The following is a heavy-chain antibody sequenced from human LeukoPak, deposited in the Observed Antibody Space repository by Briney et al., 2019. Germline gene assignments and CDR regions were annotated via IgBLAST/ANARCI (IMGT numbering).Heavy chain of an antibody. CDR2: ISGSGGST. CDR1: GFTFSSYA. CDR3: ARASNSYYDSSGYPAFDY. D-gene: IGHD3-22*01. J-gene: IGHJ4*02. V-gene: IGHV3-23*01. Sequence: QPGGSLRLSCAASGFTFSSYAMSWVRQAPGKGLEWVSAISGSGGSTYYADSVKGRFTISRDNSKNTLYLQMSSLRSEDTAVYYCARASNSYYDSSGYPAFDYWGQGTLVTVSS.